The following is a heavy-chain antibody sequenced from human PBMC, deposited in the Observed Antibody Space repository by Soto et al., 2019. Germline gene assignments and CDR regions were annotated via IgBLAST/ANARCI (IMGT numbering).Heavy chain of an antibody. J-gene: IGHJ5*01. CDR2: VYYNENT. Sequence: QLQLRESGPGLVRPSETLSLTCSVSGASINNFAYYWGWIRQPPGKGLEWIGTVYYNENTYYNPSLRCRVAFSVDTAKNQFSLNLRSVTAADTAVYFCARRERYYGSPGWFDPWGQGTLVTVSS. V-gene: IGHV4-39*01. CDR1: GASINNFAYY. CDR3: ARRERYYGSPGWFDP. D-gene: IGHD3-10*01.